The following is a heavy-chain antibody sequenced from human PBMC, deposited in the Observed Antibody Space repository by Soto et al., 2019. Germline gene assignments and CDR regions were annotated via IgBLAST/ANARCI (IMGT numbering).Heavy chain of an antibody. CDR2: IYHSGST. CDR3: ARVGLDYGDSHAFDI. V-gene: IGHV4-4*02. CDR1: GGSISSSNW. J-gene: IGHJ3*02. D-gene: IGHD4-17*01. Sequence: QVQLQESGPGLVKPSGTLSLTCAVSGGSISSSNWWSWVRQPPGKGLEWIGEIYHSGSTNYNPSRRSRVTISVDKSKNQFSLKLSSVTAADTAVYYCARVGLDYGDSHAFDIWGQGTMVTVSS.